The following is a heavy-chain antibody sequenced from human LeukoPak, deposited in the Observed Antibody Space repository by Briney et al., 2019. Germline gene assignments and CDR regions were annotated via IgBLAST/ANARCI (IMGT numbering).Heavy chain of an antibody. CDR1: GGSFSGYY. D-gene: IGHD4-23*01. CDR3: ARGRDYGGNGFNWFDP. Sequence: SETLSLTCAVYGGSFSGYYWSWIRQPPGKGLEWIGEINHSGSTNYNPSLKSRVTISVDTSKNQFSLKLSSVTAADTAVYYCARGRDYGGNGFNWFDPWGQGTLVTVSS. J-gene: IGHJ5*02. CDR2: INHSGST. V-gene: IGHV4-34*01.